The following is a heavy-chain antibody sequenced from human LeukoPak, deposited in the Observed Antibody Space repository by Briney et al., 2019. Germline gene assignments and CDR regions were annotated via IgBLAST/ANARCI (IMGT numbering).Heavy chain of an antibody. CDR2: ISGSGGST. D-gene: IGHD3-22*01. V-gene: IGHV3-23*01. CDR1: GFTFSSYA. Sequence: GGSLRLSCAASGFTFSSYAMSWVRQAPGRGLEWVSAISGSGGSTYYADSVKGRFTISRDNSKNTLYLQMNSLRAEDTAVYYCAKGFYYDSSGDYWGQGTLVTVSS. CDR3: AKGFYYDSSGDY. J-gene: IGHJ4*02.